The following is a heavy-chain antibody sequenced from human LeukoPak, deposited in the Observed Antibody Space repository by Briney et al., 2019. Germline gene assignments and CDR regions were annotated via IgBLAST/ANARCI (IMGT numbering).Heavy chain of an antibody. V-gene: IGHV1-24*01. J-gene: IGHJ3*02. Sequence: SGFSFSDYFMGWIGQAPGKGLEWMGRFNPADNETNYAQKCQGRVTMSEDTSTDTANMELSILRSEDTAVYYGASGYSDSRAYDYVRDVFDIWGQGTMVTISS. D-gene: IGHD3-10*02. CDR3: ASGYSDSRAYDYVRDVFDI. CDR2: FNPADNET. CDR1: GFSFSDYF.